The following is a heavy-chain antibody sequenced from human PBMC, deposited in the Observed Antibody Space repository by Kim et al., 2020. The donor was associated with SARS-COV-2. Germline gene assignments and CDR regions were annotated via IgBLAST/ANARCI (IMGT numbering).Heavy chain of an antibody. V-gene: IGHV3-66*01. J-gene: IGHJ4*02. D-gene: IGHD6-13*01. CDR3: ARGEGLDSSSWYFVGGYYFDY. Sequence: FTISRDNSKNKLYLQMNSLRAEDTAVYYCARGEGLDSSSWYFVGGYYFDYWGQGTLVTVSS.